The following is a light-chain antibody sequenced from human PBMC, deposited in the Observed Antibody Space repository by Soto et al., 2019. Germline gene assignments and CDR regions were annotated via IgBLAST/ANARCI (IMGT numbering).Light chain of an antibody. CDR2: EGS. J-gene: IGLJ1*01. V-gene: IGLV2-23*01. Sequence: QSVLTQPASVSGSPGQSITISCTGTSSDVGSYNLVSWYQQHPGKAPKLMIYEGSKRPSGVSNRFSGSKSGNTASLTISGLQAEDEADYYCRSYAGSSTHVFGTGTKSTVL. CDR1: SSDVGSYNL. CDR3: RSYAGSSTHV.